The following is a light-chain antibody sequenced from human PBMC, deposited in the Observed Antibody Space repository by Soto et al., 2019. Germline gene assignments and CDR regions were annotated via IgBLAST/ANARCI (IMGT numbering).Light chain of an antibody. CDR3: QQYDSSPLT. CDR1: QSVNSNY. Sequence: EIVLTQSPGTLSLSQGERATLSCRASQSVNSNYLAWYQQKPGQAPRLLFSGASSRATGIPDRFSGSGSGTVFTLTISRLEPEDLAIYYCQQYDSSPLTFGQGTKVDIK. J-gene: IGKJ1*01. V-gene: IGKV3-20*01. CDR2: GAS.